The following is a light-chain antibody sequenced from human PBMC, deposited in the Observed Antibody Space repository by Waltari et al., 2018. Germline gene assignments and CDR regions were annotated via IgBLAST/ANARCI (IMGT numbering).Light chain of an antibody. CDR2: GAS. CDR3: QQLNSYPIT. V-gene: IGKV1-9*01. CDR1: QGISSY. Sequence: DIQLTQSPSFLSASVGVRVTITCRASQGISSYLAWYQQKPGKAPNLLIYGASTLQSGVPSRFSGSGSGTEFTLTISSLQPEDFATYYCQQLNSYPITFGQGTRLEIK. J-gene: IGKJ5*01.